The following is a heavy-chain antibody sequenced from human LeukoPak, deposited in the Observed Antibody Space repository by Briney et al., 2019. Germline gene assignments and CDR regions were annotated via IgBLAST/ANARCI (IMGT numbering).Heavy chain of an antibody. CDR3: ARGTNAPRGPKQYCNLDY. D-gene: IGHD2/OR15-2a*01. V-gene: IGHV4-30-4*01. CDR1: GGSISSGDYY. J-gene: IGHJ4*01. CDR2: IYYSGST. Sequence: SQTLSLTCTVSGGSISSGDYYWSWIRQPPGKGLEWIGYIYYSGSTYYNPSLKSRVTISVDTSKNQFSLKLSSVTAADTAVYYCARGTNAPRGPKQYCNLDYRGQGNLVTVSS.